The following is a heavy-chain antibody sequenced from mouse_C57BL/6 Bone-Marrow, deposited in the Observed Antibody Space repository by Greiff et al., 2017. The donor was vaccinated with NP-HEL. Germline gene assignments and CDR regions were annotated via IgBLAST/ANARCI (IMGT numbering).Heavy chain of an antibody. J-gene: IGHJ1*03. CDR3: ARPGGSSYNWYFDV. Sequence: EVMLVESGGDLVKPGGSLKLSCEASGFTFSSSGMSWVRQTPDKRLEWVATISSGGSYTYYPDSVKGRFTISRDNAKNTLYLQMSRLKSEDTAMYYCARPGGSSYNWYFDVWGTGTTVTVSS. CDR2: ISSGGSYT. D-gene: IGHD1-1*01. CDR1: GFTFSSSG. V-gene: IGHV5-6*02.